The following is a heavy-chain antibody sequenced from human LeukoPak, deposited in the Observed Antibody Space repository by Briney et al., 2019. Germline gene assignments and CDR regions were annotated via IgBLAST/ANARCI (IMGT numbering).Heavy chain of an antibody. CDR3: ARLLAYGPGAEAFDY. V-gene: IGHV3-7*01. Sequence: GGSLRLSCAASGFTFSSYWMSWIRQAPGKGLEWVANIKEDGTEKYYVDSVKGRFTISRDNAKISLYLQMNSLRAEDTAVYYCARLLAYGPGAEAFDYWGQGALVTVSS. CDR1: GFTFSSYW. D-gene: IGHD3-10*01. J-gene: IGHJ4*02. CDR2: IKEDGTEK.